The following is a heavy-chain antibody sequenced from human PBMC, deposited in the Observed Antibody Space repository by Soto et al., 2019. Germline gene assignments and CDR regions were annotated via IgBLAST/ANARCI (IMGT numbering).Heavy chain of an antibody. J-gene: IGHJ6*02. V-gene: IGHV4-34*01. CDR2: INHSGST. CDR1: GGSFSGYY. Sequence: PSETLSLTCAVYGGSFSGYYWSWIRQPPGKGLEWIGEINHSGSTNYNPSLKSRVTISVDTSKNQFSLKLSSVTAADTAVYYCARGQKRITIFGGRGSYYYYGMDVWGQGTTVTVS. CDR3: ARGQKRITIFGGRGSYYYYGMDV. D-gene: IGHD3-3*01.